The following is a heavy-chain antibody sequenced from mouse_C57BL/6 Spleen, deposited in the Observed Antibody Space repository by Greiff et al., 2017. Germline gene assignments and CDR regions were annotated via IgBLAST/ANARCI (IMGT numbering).Heavy chain of an antibody. V-gene: IGHV1-69*01. CDR1: GYTFTSYW. Sequence: QVQLQQPGAELVMPGASVKLSCKASGYTFTSYWMHWVKQRPGQGLEWIGEIDPSDSYTNYNQKFKGKSTLTVDKSSSTAYMQLSSLTSEDSAVYYCARGDYGSSPDDWGQGTTLTVAS. CDR2: IDPSDSYT. CDR3: ARGDYGSSPDD. D-gene: IGHD1-1*01. J-gene: IGHJ2*01.